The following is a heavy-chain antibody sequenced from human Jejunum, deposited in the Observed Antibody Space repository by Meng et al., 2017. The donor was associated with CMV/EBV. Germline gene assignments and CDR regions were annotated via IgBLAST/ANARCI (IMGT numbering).Heavy chain of an antibody. Sequence: DMNWVRQAPGKGLEWVAYISSSGATTYYADAVRGRLAVSRDNSKKSLYLEINSLRAEDTAVYYCARVSCTGSACYLTFHYYGMDVWGQGTTVTVSS. CDR2: ISSSGATT. CDR1: D. D-gene: IGHD2-8*02. J-gene: IGHJ6*02. V-gene: IGHV3-48*03. CDR3: ARVSCTGSACYLTFHYYGMDV.